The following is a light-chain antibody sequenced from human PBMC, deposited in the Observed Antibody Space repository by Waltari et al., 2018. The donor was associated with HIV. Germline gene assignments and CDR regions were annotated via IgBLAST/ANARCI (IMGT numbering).Light chain of an antibody. CDR3: AAWDDSLSGSWV. J-gene: IGLJ3*02. V-gene: IGLV1-47*01. CDR2: RNN. Sequence: QSVMTQPPSASGTPGQRVTISCSGSSSNIGRNYVTWSQQLPGTTPKLLIYRNNQRPSGVPDRFSGSKSGTSASLAISGLRSEDEADYYCAAWDDSLSGSWVFGGGTQVTVL. CDR1: SSNIGRNY.